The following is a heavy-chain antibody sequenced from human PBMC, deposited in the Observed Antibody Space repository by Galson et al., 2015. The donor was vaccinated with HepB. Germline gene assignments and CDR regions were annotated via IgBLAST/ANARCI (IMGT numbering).Heavy chain of an antibody. CDR1: GFTFSNAW. D-gene: IGHD2-21*01. CDR3: TTDLNEAYCGGDCLGRGAFDI. Sequence: SLRLSCAASGFTFSNAWMNWVRQAPGKGLEWVGRIKSKTDGGTTDYAAPVKGRFTISRDDSKNTLYLQMNSLKTEDTAVYYCTTDLNEAYCGGDCLGRGAFDIWGQGTMVTVSS. CDR2: IKSKTDGGTT. V-gene: IGHV3-15*07. J-gene: IGHJ3*02.